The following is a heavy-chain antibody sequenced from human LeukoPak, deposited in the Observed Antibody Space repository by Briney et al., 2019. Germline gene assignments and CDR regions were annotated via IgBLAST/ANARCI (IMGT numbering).Heavy chain of an antibody. CDR1: GGSISSYY. J-gene: IGHJ4*02. CDR2: IYYSGST. Sequence: SETLSLTCTVSGGSISSYYWSWIRQPPGEGLEWIGYIYYSGSTNYNPSLKSRVTISVDTSKNQFSLKLSSVTAADTAVYYCARLISIAADDYWGQGTLVTVSS. D-gene: IGHD6-13*01. V-gene: IGHV4-59*01. CDR3: ARLISIAADDY.